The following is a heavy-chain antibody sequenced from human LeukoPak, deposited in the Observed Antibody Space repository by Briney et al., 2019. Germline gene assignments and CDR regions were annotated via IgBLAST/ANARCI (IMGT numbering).Heavy chain of an antibody. J-gene: IGHJ4*02. Sequence: ASVKASCKASGYTFTSYAMHWVRQAPGQRLEWMGWINAGNGNTKYSQKFQGRVTITRDTSASTAYMELSSLRSEDTAVYYCARAGGIQLWSFGYWGQGTLVTVSS. CDR3: ARAGGIQLWSFGY. CDR1: GYTFTSYA. D-gene: IGHD5-18*01. CDR2: INAGNGNT. V-gene: IGHV1-3*01.